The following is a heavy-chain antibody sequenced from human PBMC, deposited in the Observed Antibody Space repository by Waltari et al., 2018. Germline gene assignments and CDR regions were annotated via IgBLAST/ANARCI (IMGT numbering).Heavy chain of an antibody. CDR2: FDPEDGET. J-gene: IGHJ6*02. D-gene: IGHD4-17*01. CDR3: ATATTVTSDRVYYYYGMDV. CDR1: GYTLTELS. Sequence: QVQLVQSGAEVKQPGASVKVSCKVSGYTLTELSMHWVRTAPGKGLEWMGGFDPEDGETIYEKKFQGRVTMTEDTSTDTAYMELSSLRSEDTAVYYCATATTVTSDRVYYYYGMDVWGQGTTVTVSS. V-gene: IGHV1-24*01.